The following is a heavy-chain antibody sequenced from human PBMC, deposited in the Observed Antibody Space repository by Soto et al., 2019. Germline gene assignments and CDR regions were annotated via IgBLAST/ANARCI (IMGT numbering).Heavy chain of an antibody. CDR3: ARERTVAVNAY. J-gene: IGHJ4*02. CDR1: GYTFTSYD. Sequence: GASVKVSCKASGYTFTSYDINWVRQATGQGLEWMGWTNPNSGNTGYAQKFQGRVTMTRNTSISTAYMELSSLRSEDTAVYYCARERTVAVNAYWGQGTLVTVSS. CDR2: TNPNSGNT. D-gene: IGHD6-19*01. V-gene: IGHV1-8*01.